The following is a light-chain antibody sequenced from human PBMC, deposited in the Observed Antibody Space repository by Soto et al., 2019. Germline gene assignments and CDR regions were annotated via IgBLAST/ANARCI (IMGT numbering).Light chain of an antibody. CDR3: QQRSNWLT. CDR2: GAS. CDR1: QTIDNK. J-gene: IGKJ4*01. V-gene: IGKV3-15*01. Sequence: IVMTQSPATLSVSPGERATLSCRASQTIDNKLAWYQQRPGQAPRLLIYGASIRATGIPARFSGSGSGTDFTLTISSLETEDFAVYYCQQRSNWLTFGGGTKVEI.